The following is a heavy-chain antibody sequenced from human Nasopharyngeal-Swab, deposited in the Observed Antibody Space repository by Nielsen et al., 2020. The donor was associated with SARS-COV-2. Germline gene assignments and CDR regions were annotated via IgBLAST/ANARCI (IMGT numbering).Heavy chain of an antibody. V-gene: IGHV3-30-3*02. J-gene: IGHJ4*02. D-gene: IGHD3-10*01. CDR2: VSYDGRCD. Sequence: WIRQPPGKGLEWVAVVSYDGRCDYYADSVKGRFTISRDNSKNTLYLQMNSLRAEDTAVYYCAKDVSNYGSGSSWDIDYWGQGTLVTVSS. CDR3: AKDVSNYGSGSSWDIDY.